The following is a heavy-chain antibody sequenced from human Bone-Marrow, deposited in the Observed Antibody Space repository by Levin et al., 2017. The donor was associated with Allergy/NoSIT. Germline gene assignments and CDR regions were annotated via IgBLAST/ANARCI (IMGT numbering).Heavy chain of an antibody. J-gene: IGHJ6*02. CDR1: GGSLTSYY. CDR2: IYYSGNT. Sequence: SCSVSGGSLTSYYWSWIRQPPGKGLEWIGCIYYSGNTNYNPSLKSRVTMSVDTSKNQFSLILSSVTAADTAVYYCARRLAAHDYFGMDVWGQGTTVTVSS. CDR3: ARRLAAHDYFGMDV. D-gene: IGHD2-15*01. V-gene: IGHV4-59*01.